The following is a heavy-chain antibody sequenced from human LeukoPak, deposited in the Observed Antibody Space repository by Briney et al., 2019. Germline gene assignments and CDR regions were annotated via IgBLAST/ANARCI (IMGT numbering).Heavy chain of an antibody. J-gene: IGHJ4*02. CDR2: ISGSGGST. Sequence: GGSLRLSCAASGFAFSSYAMSWVRQAPGKGLGWVSTISGSGGSTYYADSVKGRFTISRDNSKNTLYLQMNSLRAEDTAVYYCAKGARQQLYYFDYWGQGTLVTVSS. V-gene: IGHV3-23*01. CDR1: GFAFSSYA. D-gene: IGHD6-13*01. CDR3: AKGARQQLYYFDY.